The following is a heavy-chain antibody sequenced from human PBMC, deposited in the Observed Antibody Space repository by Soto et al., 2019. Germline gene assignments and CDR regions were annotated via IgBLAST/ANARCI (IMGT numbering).Heavy chain of an antibody. Sequence: PSETLSLTCTVSGGSISSGGYYWSWIRQHPGKGLEWIGYIYYGGSTYYNPSLKSRVTISVDTSKNQFSLKLSSVTAADTAVYYCARSLFTIFGVVIPYYYYGMDVWGQGTTVTVSS. J-gene: IGHJ6*02. CDR2: IYYGGST. V-gene: IGHV4-31*03. CDR1: GGSISSGGYY. CDR3: ARSLFTIFGVVIPYYYYGMDV. D-gene: IGHD3-3*01.